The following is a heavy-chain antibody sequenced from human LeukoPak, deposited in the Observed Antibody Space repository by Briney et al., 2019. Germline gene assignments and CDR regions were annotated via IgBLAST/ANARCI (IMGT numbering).Heavy chain of an antibody. CDR3: ARDPAVIDYYGMDV. D-gene: IGHD2/OR15-2a*01. CDR2: IYYSGST. CDR1: GGSISSSSYH. Sequence: SETLSLTCTVSGGSISSSSYHWGWIRQPPGKGLEWIGSIYYSGSTYYNPSLKSRVTISVDTSKNQFSLKLSSVTAADTAVYYCARDPAVIDYYGMDVWGQGTTVTVSS. V-gene: IGHV4-39*01. J-gene: IGHJ6*02.